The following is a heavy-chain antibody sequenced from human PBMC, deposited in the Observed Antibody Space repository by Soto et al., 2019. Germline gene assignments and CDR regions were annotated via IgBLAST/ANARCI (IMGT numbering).Heavy chain of an antibody. J-gene: IGHJ4*02. V-gene: IGHV4-39*07. Sequence: SETLSLTCTVSGGSISSSSYYWGLIRQPPGKGLEWIGKIYHSGSTYYNPSLKSRVTMSADTSKNQFSLKLSSVTAADTAMYYCARVDSSGSYFDSWGQGTLVTVSS. CDR2: IYHSGST. CDR3: ARVDSSGSYFDS. D-gene: IGHD3-22*01. CDR1: GGSISSSSYY.